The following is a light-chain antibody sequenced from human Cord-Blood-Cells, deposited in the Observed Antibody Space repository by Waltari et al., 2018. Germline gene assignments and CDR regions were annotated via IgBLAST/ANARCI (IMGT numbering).Light chain of an antibody. CDR2: DVS. V-gene: IGLV2-14*01. CDR3: SSYTSSSTPWV. Sequence: QSALTQPASVSGSPGQSITISCTGTSTDVGGYNYFSCYQQQPGKAPKLMIYDVSNRPSGVSNRFSGSKSGNAASLSSSGLQAEDEADDYCSSYTSSSTPWVFGGGTKLTVL. J-gene: IGLJ3*02. CDR1: STDVGGYNY.